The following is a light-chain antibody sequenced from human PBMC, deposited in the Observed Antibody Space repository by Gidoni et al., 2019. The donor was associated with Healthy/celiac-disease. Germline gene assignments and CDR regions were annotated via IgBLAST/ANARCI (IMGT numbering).Light chain of an antibody. J-gene: IGKJ5*01. CDR1: QDISNY. CDR2: DAS. Sequence: DIQMTQSPSSLSASVGDRVTITCQASQDISNYLTWYQQKPGKAPKLLIYDASNLETGVPSRFSGSGSGTDFTFTISSLQPEDIATYYCQQYDNPLITFGQXTRLEIK. CDR3: QQYDNPLIT. V-gene: IGKV1-33*01.